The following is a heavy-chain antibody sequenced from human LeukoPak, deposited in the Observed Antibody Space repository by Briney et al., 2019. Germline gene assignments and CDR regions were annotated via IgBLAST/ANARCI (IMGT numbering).Heavy chain of an antibody. D-gene: IGHD6-19*01. CDR2: ISTSGGDT. J-gene: IGHJ1*01. Sequence: PGGSLRLSCAASGFTFTDSAMTWVRQAPGKGLEWVSAISTSGGDTIYTDSVKDRFTISRDNSKNTLYLQMNSLRAEDTAVYYCAKEWGYSSGWSLAEYFQHWGQGTLVTVSS. CDR3: AKEWGYSSGWSLAEYFQH. V-gene: IGHV3-23*01. CDR1: GFTFTDSA.